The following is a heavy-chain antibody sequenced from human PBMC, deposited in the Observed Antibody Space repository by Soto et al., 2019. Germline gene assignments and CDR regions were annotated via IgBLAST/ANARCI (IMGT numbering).Heavy chain of an antibody. D-gene: IGHD6-13*01. CDR2: IKSKRDGGTI. V-gene: IGHV3-15*01. CDR3: TSVAPSGTFYDY. CDR1: GFTFSNDW. Sequence: GGSLRLSCAASGFTFSNDWMTWVRQDPGKGLEWIGRIKSKRDGGTIDDAAPVRGRFTISRDDSTNTLYLQMNNLKTEDTAIYYCTSVAPSGTFYDYWGQGTLVTVSS. J-gene: IGHJ4*02.